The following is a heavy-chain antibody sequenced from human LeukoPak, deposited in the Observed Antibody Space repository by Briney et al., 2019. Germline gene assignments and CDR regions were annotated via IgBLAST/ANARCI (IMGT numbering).Heavy chain of an antibody. CDR1: GYTFTSYG. Sequence: ASVKVSCKASGYTFTSYGISWVRQAPGQGLEWMGWISAYNGNTNYAQKLQGRVTMTTDTSTSTAYMELRSLRSDDTAVYYCARVSGFDFGSGYAPPMYYYYGMDVWGQGTTVTVSS. CDR3: ARVSGFDFGSGYAPPMYYYYGMDV. V-gene: IGHV1-18*01. D-gene: IGHD3-3*01. CDR2: ISAYNGNT. J-gene: IGHJ6*02.